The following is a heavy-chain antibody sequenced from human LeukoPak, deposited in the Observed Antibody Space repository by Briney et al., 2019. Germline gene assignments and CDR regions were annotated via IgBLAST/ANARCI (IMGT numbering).Heavy chain of an antibody. J-gene: IGHJ4*02. D-gene: IGHD3-22*01. CDR3: ARAYYYDSSGSNMIFDY. Sequence: SETLSLTCAVYGGSFSGYYWSWIRQPPGKGLEWMGEINHSGSTNYDPSLKSRVTISVDTSKNQFSLKLSSVTAADTAVYYCARAYYYDSSGSNMIFDYWGQGTLVTVSS. V-gene: IGHV4-34*01. CDR2: INHSGST. CDR1: GGSFSGYY.